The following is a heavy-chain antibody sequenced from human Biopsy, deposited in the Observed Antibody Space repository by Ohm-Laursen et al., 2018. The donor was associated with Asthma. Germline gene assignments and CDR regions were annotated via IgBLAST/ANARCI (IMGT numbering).Heavy chain of an antibody. CDR3: ARGVDRVTGLLDHFDS. CDR2: VYYSGST. D-gene: IGHD2-21*02. J-gene: IGHJ4*02. CDR1: GGSINNFY. Sequence: GTLSLTCIVSGGSINNFYWSWIRQPPGKGLESIGHVYYSGSTNYNPSLRSRVTISIDASKNQFSLKLTSVTAADTAVYYCARGVDRVTGLLDHFDSWGQGTLLTVSS. V-gene: IGHV4-59*01.